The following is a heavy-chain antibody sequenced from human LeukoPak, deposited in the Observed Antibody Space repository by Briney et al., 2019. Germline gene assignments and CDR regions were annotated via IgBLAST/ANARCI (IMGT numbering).Heavy chain of an antibody. V-gene: IGHV7-4-1*02. Sequence: ASVKVSCKASGYTFTSYGISWVRQAPGQGLEWMGWINTNTGNPTYAQGFTGRFVFSLDTSVSTAYLQISSLKAEDTAVYYCAREGIGGAAGGAFDIWGQGTMVTVSS. CDR2: INTNTGNP. J-gene: IGHJ3*02. CDR1: GYTFTSYG. CDR3: AREGIGGAAGGAFDI. D-gene: IGHD3-16*01.